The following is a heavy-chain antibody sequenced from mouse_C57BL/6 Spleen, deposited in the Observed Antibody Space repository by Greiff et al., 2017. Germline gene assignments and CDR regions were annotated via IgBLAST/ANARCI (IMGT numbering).Heavy chain of an antibody. V-gene: IGHV1-81*01. CDR2: IYPRSGNT. CDR1: GYTFTSYG. D-gene: IGHD1-1*01. Sequence: QVQLQQSGAELARPGASVTLSCKASGYTFTSYGISWVKQRTGPGLEWLGEIYPRSGNTYYNEKLKGKATLTADKSSSTAFMELRSLTSEDSAVYFCARVDYGTSAGFAYWGQGTLVTVSA. J-gene: IGHJ3*01. CDR3: ARVDYGTSAGFAY.